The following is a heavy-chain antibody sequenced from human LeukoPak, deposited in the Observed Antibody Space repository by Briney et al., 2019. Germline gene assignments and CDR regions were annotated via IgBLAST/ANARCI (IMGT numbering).Heavy chain of an antibody. V-gene: IGHV3-7*01. J-gene: IGHJ5*02. CDR2: IKRDGSEK. Sequence: GGSLRLSCAASGFTFENYWMNWVRQAPGKGLEWVVSIKRDGSEKYYVDSVEGRFTFSRDNAKNSLSLQMNSLRAEDTAVYYCARDPVSYYDVLTGYEGFDPWGQGTLVSVS. D-gene: IGHD3-9*01. CDR1: GFTFENYW. CDR3: ARDPVSYYDVLTGYEGFDP.